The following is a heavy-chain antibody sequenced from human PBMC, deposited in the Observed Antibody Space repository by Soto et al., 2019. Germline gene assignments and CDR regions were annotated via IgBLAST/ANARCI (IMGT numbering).Heavy chain of an antibody. CDR2: MSDDGSKK. D-gene: IGHD3-16*01. J-gene: IGHJ4*02. V-gene: IGHV3-30*18. CDR3: AKELRETGGYYFDC. CDR1: GFSFSKYG. Sequence: QVQLVESGGGVVQPGRSLRLSCAASGFSFSKYGMHWVRQAPGKGLEWVAEMSDDGSKKYYGDSVKGRFTISRDNSKNTLYMLMDCLRPEDTAMYYCAKELRETGGYYFDCWGQGTLVTVSS.